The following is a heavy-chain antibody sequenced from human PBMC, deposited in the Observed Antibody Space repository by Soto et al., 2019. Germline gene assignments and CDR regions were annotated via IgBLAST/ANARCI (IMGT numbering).Heavy chain of an antibody. CDR2: INAGNGNT. J-gene: IGHJ4*02. D-gene: IGHD3-3*01. Sequence: RASVKVSCKASGYTFTSYAMHWVRQAPGQRLEWMGWINAGNGNTKYSQKFQGRVTITRDTSASTAYMELSSLRSEDTAVYYCARDGGPYYDFWSGYYGSYFDYWGQGTLVTLSS. CDR1: GYTFTSYA. CDR3: ARDGGPYYDFWSGYYGSYFDY. V-gene: IGHV1-3*01.